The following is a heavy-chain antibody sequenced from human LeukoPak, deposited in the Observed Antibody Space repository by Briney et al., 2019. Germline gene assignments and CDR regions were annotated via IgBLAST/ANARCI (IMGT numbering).Heavy chain of an antibody. CDR2: ISAYNGNT. D-gene: IGHD5-24*01. V-gene: IGHV1-18*01. Sequence: GASVKVSCKASGYTFTSYGISWVRQAPGQGLEWMGWISAYNGNTNYAQKLQGRVTMTTDTSTSTAYMELRSLRSDDTAVYYCAREGGDGYNSYYFDYWGQGTLVTVSS. J-gene: IGHJ4*02. CDR3: AREGGDGYNSYYFDY. CDR1: GYTFTSYG.